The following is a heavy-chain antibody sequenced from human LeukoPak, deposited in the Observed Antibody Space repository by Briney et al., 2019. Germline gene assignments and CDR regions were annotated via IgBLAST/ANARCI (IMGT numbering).Heavy chain of an antibody. V-gene: IGHV1-8*01. CDR2: MNPNSGNT. Sequence: ASVKVSCKASGYTFTSYDINWVRQATGQGLGWMGWMNPNSGNTGYAQKFQGRVTMTRNTSISTAYMELSSLRSEDTAVYYCAKVWWELAYDGFDIWGQGTMVTVSS. D-gene: IGHD1-26*01. CDR1: GYTFTSYD. CDR3: AKVWWELAYDGFDI. J-gene: IGHJ3*02.